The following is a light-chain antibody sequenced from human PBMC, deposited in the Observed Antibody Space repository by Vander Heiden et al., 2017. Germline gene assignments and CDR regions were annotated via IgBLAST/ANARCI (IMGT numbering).Light chain of an antibody. CDR1: NSDIGNYDY. J-gene: IGLJ2*01. CDR3: CSLTSSSTHVI. V-gene: IGLV2-14*01. CDR2: EVV. Sequence: QSALTQPASVSVSPRQSITISCTGPNSDIGNYDYVSWYQHHPGKAPKLIIYEVVNRPSGVSNRFSGSKSGNTASLTISGLQAEDEADYFCCSLTSSSTHVIFGGGTKLTVL.